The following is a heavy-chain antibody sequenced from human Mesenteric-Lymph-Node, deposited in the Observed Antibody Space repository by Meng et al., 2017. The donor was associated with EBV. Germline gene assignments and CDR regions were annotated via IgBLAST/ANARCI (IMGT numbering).Heavy chain of an antibody. CDR3: ARDRHFDP. V-gene: IGHV4-34*01. CDR1: GGSLSGYY. J-gene: IGHJ5*02. CDR2: INHGGST. Sequence: QVQLQQWVAGLLKPSETLSLTCGVYGGSLSGYYWNWIRQPPGKGLEWIGDINHGGSTSYNPSLKSRVTISVDTSKNEFSLKMTSVTAADTAVYYCARDRHFDPWGQGTLVTVSS.